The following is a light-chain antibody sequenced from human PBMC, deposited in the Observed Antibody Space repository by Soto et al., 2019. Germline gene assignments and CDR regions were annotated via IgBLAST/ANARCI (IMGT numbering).Light chain of an antibody. Sequence: QSALTQPASVSGSPGQSITISCTGTSSDVGGYNYVSWYQHHPGKAPRLMIYEVSNRPSGVSDRFSGSKSGNTASLTISGLLAEDEADYYCSSYVSICTYVFGTGTKLTVL. CDR1: SSDVGGYNY. V-gene: IGLV2-14*01. J-gene: IGLJ1*01. CDR3: SSYVSICTYV. CDR2: EVS.